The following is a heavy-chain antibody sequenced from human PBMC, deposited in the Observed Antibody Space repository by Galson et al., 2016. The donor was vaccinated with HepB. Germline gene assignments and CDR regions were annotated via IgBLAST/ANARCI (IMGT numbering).Heavy chain of an antibody. CDR3: AREMAKVINAFDI. D-gene: IGHD5-24*01. V-gene: IGHV4-61*01. CDR1: SGSVSSGSHY. Sequence: ETLSLTCTVSSGSVSSGSHYWSWVRQPPGKGLEWIGNLYYSGSTNYNPSLKSRVTISVDTSKNQFSLKLSSVTAADTAVYFCAREMAKVINAFDIWGQGTMVTVSS. J-gene: IGHJ3*02. CDR2: LYYSGST.